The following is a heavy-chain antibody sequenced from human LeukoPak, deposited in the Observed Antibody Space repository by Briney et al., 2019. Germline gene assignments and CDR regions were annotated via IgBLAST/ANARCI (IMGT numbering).Heavy chain of an antibody. D-gene: IGHD4-23*01. V-gene: IGHV3-20*01. J-gene: IGHJ4*02. Sequence: GGSLRLSCAASGFTFEDHGMSWVRHVPGKGLEWVSGIHWSGVGTGYAASVKGRFTISRDNAKNSLYLQMNSLRVEDTALYHCVRGGYAGNSDLWSQGTLVTVSS. CDR2: IHWSGVGT. CDR3: VRGGYAGNSDL. CDR1: GFTFEDHG.